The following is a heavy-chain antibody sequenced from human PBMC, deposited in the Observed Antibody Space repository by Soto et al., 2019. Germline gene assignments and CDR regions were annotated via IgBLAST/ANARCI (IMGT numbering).Heavy chain of an antibody. V-gene: IGHV3-23*01. CDR2: ISDSGST. CDR3: AKDKGGRYCRRTSCLYSFDY. Sequence: EVQLLESGGGLVQPGGSLRLSCTASGFTFSTYAMSWVRQAPGKGLEWVSTISDSGSTYYADSVKGRFTISRDNSKNTLKREMNSLRAEDTAVYYCAKDKGGRYCRRTSCLYSFDYGGQGTLGTVSS. J-gene: IGHJ4*02. CDR1: GFTFSTYA. D-gene: IGHD2-2*01.